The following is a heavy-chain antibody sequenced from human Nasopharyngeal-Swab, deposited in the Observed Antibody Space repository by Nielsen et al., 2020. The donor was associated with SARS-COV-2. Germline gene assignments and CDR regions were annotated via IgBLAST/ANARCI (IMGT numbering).Heavy chain of an antibody. CDR3: ARVPRYYYMDV. Sequence: WIRQSPGKGLEWIGYIYYSGSTYYNPSLKSRVTISVDTSKNQFSLKLSSVTAADTAVYYCARVPRYYYMDVWGKGTTVTVSS. CDR2: IYYSGST. J-gene: IGHJ6*03. V-gene: IGHV4-31*02.